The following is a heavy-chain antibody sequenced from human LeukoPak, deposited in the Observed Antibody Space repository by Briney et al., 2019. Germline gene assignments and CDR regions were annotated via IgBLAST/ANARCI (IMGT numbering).Heavy chain of an antibody. J-gene: IGHJ3*01. Sequence: GGSLRLSCAASGFTFGDYAMTWVRQPPGKGLEWVSLIYNNGGTTFYADSVKGRFTISRDNSKNTLFLQMNNLRAEDTAVYYCAKKRPGLYVFDVWGQGTRVTVPS. CDR1: GFTFGDYA. CDR3: AKKRPGLYVFDV. V-gene: IGHV3-23*01. CDR2: IYNNGGTT.